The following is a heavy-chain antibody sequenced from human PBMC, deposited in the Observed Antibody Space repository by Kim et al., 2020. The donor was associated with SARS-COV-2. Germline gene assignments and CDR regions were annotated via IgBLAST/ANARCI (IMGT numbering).Heavy chain of an antibody. Sequence: SETLSLTCAVYGGSFSGYYWSWIRQPPGKGLEWIGEINHSGSTNYNPSLKSRVTISVDTSKNQFSLKLSSVTAADTAVYYCARVWAPGGSGDYWGQGTLVTVSS. J-gene: IGHJ4*02. CDR1: GGSFSGYY. CDR2: INHSGST. CDR3: ARVWAPGGSGDY. V-gene: IGHV4-34*01. D-gene: IGHD1-26*01.